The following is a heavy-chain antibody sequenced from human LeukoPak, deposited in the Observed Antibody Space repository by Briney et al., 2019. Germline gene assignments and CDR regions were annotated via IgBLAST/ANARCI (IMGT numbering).Heavy chain of an antibody. V-gene: IGHV4-38-2*02. J-gene: IGHJ3*02. CDR2: IYHSGST. CDR1: GYSISSGYY. D-gene: IGHD6-13*01. Sequence: PSETLSLTCTVSGYSISSGYYWGWIRQPPGKGLEGIGSIYHSGSTYYNPSLKSRVTISVDTSKNQFSLKLSSVTAADTAVYYCARYSSSWSRDAFDIWGQGTMVTVSS. CDR3: ARYSSSWSRDAFDI.